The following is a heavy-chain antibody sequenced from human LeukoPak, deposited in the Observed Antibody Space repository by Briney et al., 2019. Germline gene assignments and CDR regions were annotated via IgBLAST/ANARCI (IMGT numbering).Heavy chain of an antibody. Sequence: GGSLRLSCAASGFTFSSYGMHWVRQAPGKGLEWVAFIRYDGSNKYYADSVKGRFTISRDNSKNTLYLQMSSLRAEDTAVYYCAKLRGYYSNFDLWGRGTLVTVSS. J-gene: IGHJ2*01. CDR2: IRYDGSNK. V-gene: IGHV3-30*02. CDR3: AKLRGYYSNFDL. CDR1: GFTFSSYG. D-gene: IGHD3-22*01.